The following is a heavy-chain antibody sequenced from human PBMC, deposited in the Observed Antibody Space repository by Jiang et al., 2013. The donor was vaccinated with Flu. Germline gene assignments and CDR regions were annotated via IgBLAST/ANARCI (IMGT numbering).Heavy chain of an antibody. Sequence: GAEVKKPGESLKISCKVSGYSFSNYWIAWVRQMPEGLEWMGIIFLGDSDTRYSPSFEGQVTISADKSINTAYLQWSSLKASDTAMYYCARRGIAAAGTYGMDVWGQGTTVTVSS. J-gene: IGHJ6*02. D-gene: IGHD6-13*01. V-gene: IGHV5-51*03. CDR3: ARRGIAAAGTYGMDV. CDR1: GYSFSNYW. CDR2: IFLGDSDT.